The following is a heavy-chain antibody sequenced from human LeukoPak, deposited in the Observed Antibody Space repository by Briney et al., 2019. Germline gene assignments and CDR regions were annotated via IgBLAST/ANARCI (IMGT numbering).Heavy chain of an antibody. CDR1: GYTFTSYG. D-gene: IGHD3-9*01. J-gene: IGHJ4*02. CDR2: ISAYNDNT. Sequence: ASVKVSCKASGYTFTSYGISWVRQAPGQGLEWMGWISAYNDNTNYAQKLQGRVTMTTDTSTSTAYMELRSLRSDDTAVYYCARVHYDILTGYSYFEYWGQGTLVTVSS. CDR3: ARVHYDILTGYSYFEY. V-gene: IGHV1-18*01.